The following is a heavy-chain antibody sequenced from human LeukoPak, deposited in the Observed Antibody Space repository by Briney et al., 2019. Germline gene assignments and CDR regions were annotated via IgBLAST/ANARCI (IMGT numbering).Heavy chain of an antibody. Sequence: GGSLRLSCAASGFTFDDYGMSWVRQAPGKGLEWVSAISGSGGRTYYADSVKGRFTISRDNSKNTLYLQMNSLRAEDTAVYYCAKAPVTTCRGAYCYPFDYWGQGTLVTVSS. J-gene: IGHJ4*02. CDR2: ISGSGGRT. CDR3: AKAPVTTCRGAYCYPFDY. CDR1: GFTFDDYG. V-gene: IGHV3-23*01. D-gene: IGHD2-21*01.